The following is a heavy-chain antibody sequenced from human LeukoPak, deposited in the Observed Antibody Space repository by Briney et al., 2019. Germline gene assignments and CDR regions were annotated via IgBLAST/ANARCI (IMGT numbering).Heavy chain of an antibody. V-gene: IGHV3-48*01. CDR2: IDTGTSTI. Sequence: GGSLRLSCAASGFTFSTYSMNWVRQAPGKGLEWVSYIDTGTSTIYYADSVKGRFTISKDNAKNSLYLQMNSLRAEDTAVYYCARRVGATVPFDYWGQGTLVTVSS. D-gene: IGHD1-26*01. CDR1: GFTFSTYS. CDR3: ARRVGATVPFDY. J-gene: IGHJ4*02.